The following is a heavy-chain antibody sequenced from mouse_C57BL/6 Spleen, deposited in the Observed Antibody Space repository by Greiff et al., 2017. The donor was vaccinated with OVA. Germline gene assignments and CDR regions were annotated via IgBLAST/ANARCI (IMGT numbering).Heavy chain of an antibody. V-gene: IGHV1-80*01. D-gene: IGHD1-1*01. CDR2: IYPGDGDT. CDR1: GYAFSSYW. Sequence: LVESGAELVKPGASVKISCKASGYAFSSYWMNWVKQRPGKGLEWIGQIYPGDGDTNYNGKFKGKATLTADKSSSTAYMQLSSLTSEDSAVYFCARKDYYGRRDYFDYWGQGTTLTVSS. CDR3: ARKDYYGRRDYFDY. J-gene: IGHJ2*01.